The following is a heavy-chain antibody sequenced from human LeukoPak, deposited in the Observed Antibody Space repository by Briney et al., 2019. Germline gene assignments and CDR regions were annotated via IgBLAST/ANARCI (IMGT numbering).Heavy chain of an antibody. CDR2: ISSSSSYI. V-gene: IGHV3-21*01. J-gene: IGHJ4*02. CDR1: GFTFSSYS. Sequence: PGGSLRLSCAASGFTFSSYSMNWVRQAPGKGLEWVSSISSSSSYIYYADSVKGRFTISRDNAKNSLYLQMNSLRAEDTAVYYCASHNSDGYYYDSSGYLYWGQGTLVTVSS. CDR3: ASHNSDGYYYDSSGYLY. D-gene: IGHD3-22*01.